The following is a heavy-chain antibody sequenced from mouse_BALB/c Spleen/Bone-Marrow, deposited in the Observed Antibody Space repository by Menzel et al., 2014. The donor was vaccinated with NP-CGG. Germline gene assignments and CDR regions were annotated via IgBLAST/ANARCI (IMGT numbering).Heavy chain of an antibody. CDR3: AREVAWFAY. V-gene: IGHV1-67*01. Sequence: VQLQQSGPELVRPGVSVKISCKGSGYTFTDYAMDWVKQSHANSLEWIGVISTYSGNTNYNQKFKGKATLTVDKSSSTAYMEVGRLTSEDSTIYYCAREVAWFAYWGQGTLVTVSA. CDR1: GYTFTDYA. J-gene: IGHJ3*01. CDR2: ISTYSGNT. D-gene: IGHD1-1*02.